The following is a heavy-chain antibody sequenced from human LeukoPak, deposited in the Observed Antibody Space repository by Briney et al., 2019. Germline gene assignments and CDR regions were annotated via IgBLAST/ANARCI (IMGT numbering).Heavy chain of an antibody. J-gene: IGHJ1*01. V-gene: IGHV5-51*01. Sequence: GESLKISRKGSGYSFTSYWIAWVRQVPGKGLEWMGIIYPGDSDTRYSPSFQGQVTISADKSISTAYLQWSSLKASDTAMYYCARTGSSTSRRPLEYFQHWGQGTLVTVSS. D-gene: IGHD2-2*01. CDR3: ARTGSSTSRRPLEYFQH. CDR1: GYSFTSYW. CDR2: IYPGDSDT.